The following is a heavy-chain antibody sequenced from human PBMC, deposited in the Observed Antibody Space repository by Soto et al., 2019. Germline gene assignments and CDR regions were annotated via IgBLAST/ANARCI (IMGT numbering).Heavy chain of an antibody. D-gene: IGHD4-17*01. CDR3: ARRYGTLFDY. Sequence: PSETLSLTCTVSGGSISSYYWSWIRQPPGKGLEWIGYIYYSGSTNYNPPLKSRVTISVDTSKNQFSLKLSSVTAADTAVYYCARRYGTLFDYWGQGTLVTVSS. J-gene: IGHJ4*02. CDR1: GGSISSYY. V-gene: IGHV4-59*08. CDR2: IYYSGST.